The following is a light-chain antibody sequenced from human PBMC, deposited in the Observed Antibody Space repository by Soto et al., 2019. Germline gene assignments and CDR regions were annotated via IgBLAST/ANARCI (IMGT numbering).Light chain of an antibody. V-gene: IGKV3-11*01. Sequence: EIVLTQSPATLSLSPGDRATLACRASQSVSTYLAWYQQKPSQAPRVVIYDASNRATGIPPRFSGSGSGTDFTLTISSLEPEDFAVYYCQQRSSWPRTFGQGTKVEIK. CDR1: QSVSTY. CDR3: QQRSSWPRT. J-gene: IGKJ1*01. CDR2: DAS.